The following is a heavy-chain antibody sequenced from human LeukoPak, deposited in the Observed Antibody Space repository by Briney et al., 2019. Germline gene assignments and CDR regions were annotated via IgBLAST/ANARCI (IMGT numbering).Heavy chain of an antibody. CDR1: GFTVSSNY. Sequence: PGGSLRLSCAASGFTVSSNYMSWVRQAPGKGLEWVGRIKSKTDGGTTDYAAPVKGRFTISRDDSKNTLYLQMNSLKTEDTAVYYCTTEGGYDRPYYYYGMDVWGQGTTVTVSS. CDR3: TTEGGYDRPYYYYGMDV. D-gene: IGHD5-12*01. J-gene: IGHJ6*02. V-gene: IGHV3-15*01. CDR2: IKSKTDGGTT.